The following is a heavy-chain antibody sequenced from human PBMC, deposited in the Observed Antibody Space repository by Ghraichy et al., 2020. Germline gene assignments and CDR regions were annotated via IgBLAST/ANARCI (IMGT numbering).Heavy chain of an antibody. CDR1: GFSLSTTKVG. V-gene: IGHV2-5*02. D-gene: IGHD2-21*02. CDR3: ARSYCGGDCYSYNYYHYATDV. Sequence: SGPTLVKPTQTLTLTCTFSGFSLSTTKVGVGWIRQPPGKALEWLALIYWDDDKRYSPSLKSRLTVTKDTSKNQVVLTMTNMDPVDTATYYCARSYCGGDCYSYNYYHYATDVWGQGTTVTVSS. CDR2: IYWDDDK. J-gene: IGHJ6*02.